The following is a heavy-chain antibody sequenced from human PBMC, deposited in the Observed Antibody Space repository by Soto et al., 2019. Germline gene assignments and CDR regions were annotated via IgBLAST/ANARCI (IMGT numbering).Heavy chain of an antibody. D-gene: IGHD3-22*01. CDR3: AAHPKRRYYDSSGYYLPRENWFDP. CDR2: SYWDDDK. J-gene: IGHJ5*02. V-gene: IGHV2-5*02. Sequence: QITLKESGPTLVKPTQTLTLTCTFSGFSLSTSGVGVGWIRQPPGKALEWLALSYWDDDKRYSPSLKSRLTITKDTSKNQVVLTMTNMDPVDTATYYCAAHPKRRYYDSSGYYLPRENWFDPWGQGTLVTVSS. CDR1: GFSLSTSGVG.